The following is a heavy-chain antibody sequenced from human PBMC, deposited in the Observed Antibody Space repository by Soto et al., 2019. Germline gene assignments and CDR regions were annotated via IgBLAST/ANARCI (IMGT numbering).Heavy chain of an antibody. J-gene: IGHJ4*02. CDR1: GFSLTTSGVG. CDR3: AHRILRTVFGLVTTTAIYFDF. Sequence: QITLNESGPTVVKPAETLTLTCTFSGFSLTTSGVGVGWIRQSPGTAPEWLALIYWDDDKRYSASLKSRLTITNDTSKNQVVLTMASVDPADTATYYCAHRILRTVFGLVTTTAIYFDFWGQGTPVVVSS. CDR2: IYWDDDK. V-gene: IGHV2-5*02. D-gene: IGHD3-3*01.